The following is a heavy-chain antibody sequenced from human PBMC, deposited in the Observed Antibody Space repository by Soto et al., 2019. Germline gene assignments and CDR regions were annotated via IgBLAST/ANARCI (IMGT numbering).Heavy chain of an antibody. J-gene: IGHJ4*02. Sequence: PSETLSLTCTVSGGSISSGGYYWSWIRQHPGKGLEWIGYIYYSGSAYHNPSLKSRVTISVDTSKNQFSLKLSSVTAADTAVYYCARIEVDCTSTSCYYYFDYWGQGALVTVPS. CDR3: ARIEVDCTSTSCYYYFDY. V-gene: IGHV4-31*03. D-gene: IGHD2-2*01. CDR2: IYYSGSA. CDR1: GGSISSGGYY.